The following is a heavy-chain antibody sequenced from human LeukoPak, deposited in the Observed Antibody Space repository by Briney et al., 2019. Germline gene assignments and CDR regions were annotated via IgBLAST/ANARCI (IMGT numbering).Heavy chain of an antibody. D-gene: IGHD5-12*01. J-gene: IGHJ5*01. Sequence: GGSLRLSCAASGFTFSSYSMNWVRQAPGKGLEWVSLIYGGGMTFYADSLRGRFTISRDISKNTLYLQMNTLRVEDTAVYYCASASRESYSGYGVYFDFWGQGTLVTVSS. V-gene: IGHV3-66*01. CDR2: IYGGGMT. CDR1: GFTFSSYS. CDR3: ASASRESYSGYGVYFDF.